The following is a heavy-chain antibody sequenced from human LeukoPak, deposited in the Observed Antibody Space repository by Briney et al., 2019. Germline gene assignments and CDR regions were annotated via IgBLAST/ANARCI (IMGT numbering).Heavy chain of an antibody. D-gene: IGHD1-26*01. V-gene: IGHV3-23*01. CDR1: GFTFSSYV. CDR3: AKPNSGSYPLYYFDY. Sequence: PGGSLRLSCAASGFTFSSYVMSWVRQAPGKGLEWVSAISGSGGSTYYADSVKGRFTISRDNSKNTLYLQMNSLRAEDTAVYYCAKPNSGSYPLYYFDYWGQGTLVTVSS. CDR2: ISGSGGST. J-gene: IGHJ4*02.